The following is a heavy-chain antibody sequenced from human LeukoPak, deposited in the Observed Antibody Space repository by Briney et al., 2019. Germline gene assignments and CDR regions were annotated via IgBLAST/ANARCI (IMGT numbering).Heavy chain of an antibody. CDR2: TYYRSKFYN. Sequence: SQTLSLTCAISGDSVSSNSATWNWIRQSPSRGLEWLGRTYYRSKFYNDYTISVKGRITINPDTTKNQFSLHLNSVTPEDTAVYYCARGGLWFTDWGQGILVTVSS. J-gene: IGHJ4*02. V-gene: IGHV6-1*01. D-gene: IGHD3-10*01. CDR3: ARGGLWFTD. CDR1: GDSVSSNSAT.